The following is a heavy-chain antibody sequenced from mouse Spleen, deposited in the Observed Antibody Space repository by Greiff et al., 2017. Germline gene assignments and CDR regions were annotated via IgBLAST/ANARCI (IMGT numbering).Heavy chain of an antibody. Sequence: EVQVVESGGGLVKPGGSLKLSCAASGFTFSSYAMSWVRQTPEKRLEWVATISSGGSYTYYPDSVKGRFTISRDNAKNTLYLQMSSLRSEDTAMYYCARYGNYLYFDYWGQGTTLTVSS. D-gene: IGHD2-1*01. CDR1: GFTFSSYA. CDR3: ARYGNYLYFDY. J-gene: IGHJ2*01. V-gene: IGHV5-9-3*01. CDR2: ISSGGSYT.